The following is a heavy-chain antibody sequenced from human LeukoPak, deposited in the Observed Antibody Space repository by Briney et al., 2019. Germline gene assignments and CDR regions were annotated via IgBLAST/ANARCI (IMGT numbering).Heavy chain of an antibody. CDR2: ISASGGNT. CDR1: GFIFSSFA. D-gene: IGHD3-22*01. Sequence: GGSLRLSCTASGFIFSSFAMNWVRQAPGKGLEWVSGISASGGNTNYADSVKGRFTISRDNSLNTLYLQMDSLRAEDTAIYYCAKDFYESSGYSFDYWGHGTLVAVSS. V-gene: IGHV3-23*01. CDR3: AKDFYESSGYSFDY. J-gene: IGHJ4*01.